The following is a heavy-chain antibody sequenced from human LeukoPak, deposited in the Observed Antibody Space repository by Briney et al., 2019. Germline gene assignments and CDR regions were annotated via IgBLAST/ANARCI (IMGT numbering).Heavy chain of an antibody. D-gene: IGHD6-13*01. CDR3: ARDSFGLGIAAADGWFDP. V-gene: IGHV3-33*01. J-gene: IGHJ5*02. CDR1: GFTFSSYG. CDR2: IWYDGSNK. Sequence: GGSLRLSCAASGFTFSSYGMHWVRQAPGKGLEWVAVIWYDGSNKYYADSVKGRFTISRDNSKNTLYLQMNSLRAEDTAVYYCARDSFGLGIAAADGWFDPWGQGTLVTVSS.